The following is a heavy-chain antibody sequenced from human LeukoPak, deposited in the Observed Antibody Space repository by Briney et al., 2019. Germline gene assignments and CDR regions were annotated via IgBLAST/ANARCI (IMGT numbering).Heavy chain of an antibody. J-gene: IGHJ5*02. CDR3: TRHAGGYDFWSGSNWFDP. D-gene: IGHD3-3*01. Sequence: GGSLKLSCAASGFTFSGSAMHWVRQASGKGLEWVGRIRSKANGYATAYAASVKGRFTISRDDSKNTAYLQMNSLKTEDTAVYYCTRHAGGYDFWSGSNWFDPWGQGTLVTVSS. CDR2: IRSKANGYAT. V-gene: IGHV3-73*01. CDR1: GFTFSGSA.